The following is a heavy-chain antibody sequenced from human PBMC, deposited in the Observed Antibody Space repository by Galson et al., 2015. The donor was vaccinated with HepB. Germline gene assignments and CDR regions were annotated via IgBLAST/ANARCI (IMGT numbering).Heavy chain of an antibody. J-gene: IGHJ4*02. CDR3: ARVVPAAILGLGY. CDR1: GYTFTSYA. D-gene: IGHD2-2*02. CDR2: INAGNGNT. Sequence: SVKVSCKASGYTFTSYAMHWVRQAPGQRLEWMGWINAGNGNTKYSQKFQGRVTITRDTSASTAYMELSSLRSEDTAVYYCARVVPAAILGLGYWGQGTLVTVSS. V-gene: IGHV1-3*01.